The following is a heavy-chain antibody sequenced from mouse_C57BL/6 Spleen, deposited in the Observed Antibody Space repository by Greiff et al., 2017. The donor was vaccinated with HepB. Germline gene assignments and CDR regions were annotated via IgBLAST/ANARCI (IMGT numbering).Heavy chain of an antibody. Sequence: QVQLKQSGAELVKPGASVKLSCKASGYTFTSYWMHWVKQRPGRGLEWIGRIDPNSGGTKYNEKFKSKATLTVDKPSSTAYMQLSSLTSEDSAVYYCASFYGSSYEFAYWGQGTLVTVSA. CDR2: IDPNSGGT. CDR1: GYTFTSYW. V-gene: IGHV1-72*01. D-gene: IGHD1-1*01. CDR3: ASFYGSSYEFAY. J-gene: IGHJ3*01.